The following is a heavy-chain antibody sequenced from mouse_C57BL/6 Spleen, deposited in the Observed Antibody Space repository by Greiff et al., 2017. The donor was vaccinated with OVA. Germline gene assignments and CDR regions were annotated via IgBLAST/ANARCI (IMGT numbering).Heavy chain of an antibody. V-gene: IGHV1-64*01. CDR1: GYTFTSYW. D-gene: IGHD4-1*01. CDR2: IHPNSGST. CDR3: AREGNWDGYYYARDY. J-gene: IGHJ4*01. Sequence: VQLQQPGAELVKPGASVKLSCKASGYTFTSYWMHWVKQRPGQGLEWIGMIHPNSGSTNYNEKFKSKATLTVDKSSSTAYMQLSSLTSEDSAVYYCAREGNWDGYYYARDYWGQGTSVTVSS.